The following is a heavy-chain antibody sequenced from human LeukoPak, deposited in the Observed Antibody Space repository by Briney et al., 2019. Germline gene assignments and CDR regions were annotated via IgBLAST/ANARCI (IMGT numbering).Heavy chain of an antibody. CDR2: IYPGDSDT. CDR1: GYSFTSYW. Sequence: AESLKISCVCSGYSFTSYWIGWGRQMPGKGLEWMGIIYPGDSDTRYSTSFQGQIIIAADKTITTDYLLWSLRKADDAAMYYCARHRSPRFVEGSIWGQGAMVTVSS. CDR3: ARHRSPRFVEGSI. V-gene: IGHV5-51*01. J-gene: IGHJ3*02. D-gene: IGHD3-3*01.